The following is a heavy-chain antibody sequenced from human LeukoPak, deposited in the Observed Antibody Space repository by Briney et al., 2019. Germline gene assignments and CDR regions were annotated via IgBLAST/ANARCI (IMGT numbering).Heavy chain of an antibody. CDR2: ISGSSSTI. J-gene: IGHJ4*02. CDR3: ARGRNNEYHFDY. CDR1: GFTFSSYS. D-gene: IGHD1/OR15-1a*01. V-gene: IGHV3-48*01. Sequence: GGSLRLSCAASGFTFSSYSMNWIRQAPGKGLEWVSYISGSSSTIYYADSVKGRFTISRDNAKNSLYLQMNSLRAEDTAVYYCARGRNNEYHFDYWGQGTLVTVSS.